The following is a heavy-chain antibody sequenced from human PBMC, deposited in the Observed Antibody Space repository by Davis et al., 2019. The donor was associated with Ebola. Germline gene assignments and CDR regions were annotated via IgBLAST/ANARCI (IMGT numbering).Heavy chain of an antibody. CDR1: GFTFSSYG. CDR2: ISYDGSNK. V-gene: IGHV3-30*03. J-gene: IGHJ6*02. D-gene: IGHD4/OR15-4a*01. CDR3: ARDPRGLSYYYYYGMDV. Sequence: GESLKISCAASGFTFSSYGMHWVRQAPGKGLEWVAVISYDGSNKYYADSVKGRFTISRDNSKNTLYLQMNSLRAEDTAVYYCARDPRGLSYYYYYGMDVWGQGNTVTVSS.